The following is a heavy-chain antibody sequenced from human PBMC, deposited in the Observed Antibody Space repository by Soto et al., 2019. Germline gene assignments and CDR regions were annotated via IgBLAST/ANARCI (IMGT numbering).Heavy chain of an antibody. CDR2: IIPILGIA. Sequence: QVQLVQSGAEVKKPGSSVKVSCKASGGTFSSYTISWVRQAPGQGLEWMGRIIPILGIANYAQKFQGRVTINADKSTSTAYMELSSLRSEDTAVYYCARGVYDILDYYYGMDVWGQGTTVTVSS. J-gene: IGHJ6*02. V-gene: IGHV1-69*02. CDR1: GGTFSSYT. D-gene: IGHD3-9*01. CDR3: ARGVYDILDYYYGMDV.